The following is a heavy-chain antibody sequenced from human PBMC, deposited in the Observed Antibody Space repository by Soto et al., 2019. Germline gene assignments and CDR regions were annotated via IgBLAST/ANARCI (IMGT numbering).Heavy chain of an antibody. CDR2: ISSSSSYI. Sequence: GGSLRLSCAASGFTFTNYSMNWVRQAPGKGLEWVSSISSSSSYIYYADSVKGRFTISRDNAKNSLYLQMNSLRAEDTAVYYCARDSSRTTVTTFDYWGQGTLVTVSS. V-gene: IGHV3-21*01. J-gene: IGHJ4*02. CDR3: ARDSSRTTVTTFDY. CDR1: GFTFTNYS. D-gene: IGHD4-17*01.